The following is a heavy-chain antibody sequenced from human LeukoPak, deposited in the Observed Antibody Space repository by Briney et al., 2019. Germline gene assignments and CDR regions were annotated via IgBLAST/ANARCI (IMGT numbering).Heavy chain of an antibody. CDR2: ISYDGSNK. CDR1: GFTFSSYA. CDR3: AREVQDCSSTSCYGQGWFDP. J-gene: IGHJ5*02. D-gene: IGHD2-2*01. Sequence: PGGSLRLSCAASGFTFSSYAMHWVRQAPGKGPEWVAVISYDGSNKYYADSVKGRFTISRDNSKNTLYLQMNSLRAEDTAVYYCAREVQDCSSTSCYGQGWFDPWGQGTLVTVSS. V-gene: IGHV3-30-3*01.